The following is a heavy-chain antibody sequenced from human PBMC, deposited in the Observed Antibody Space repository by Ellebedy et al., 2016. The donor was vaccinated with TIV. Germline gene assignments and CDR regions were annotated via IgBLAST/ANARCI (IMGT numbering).Heavy chain of an antibody. CDR1: GGSISSYY. CDR3: ARGIYCSSTSCRYYYYYMDV. V-gene: IGHV4-34*01. Sequence: SETLSLXXTVSGGSISSYYWSWIRQPPGKGLEWIGEINHSGSTNYNPSLKSRVTISVDTSKNQFSLKLSSVTAADTAVYYCARGIYCSSTSCRYYYYYMDVWGKGTTVTVSS. CDR2: INHSGST. D-gene: IGHD2-2*01. J-gene: IGHJ6*03.